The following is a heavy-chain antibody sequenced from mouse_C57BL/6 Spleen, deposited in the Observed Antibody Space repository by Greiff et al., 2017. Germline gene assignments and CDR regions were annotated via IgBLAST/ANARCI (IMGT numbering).Heavy chain of an antibody. V-gene: IGHV2-2*01. CDR1: GFSLTSYG. CDR3: ARLPFDY. Sequence: QVQLKESGPGLVQPSQSLSITCTVSGFSLTSYGVHWVRQSPGKGLEWLGVIWRGGSTAYNAAFISRLSISKDNSTSQVFFKMNRLQADDTAIYYCARLPFDYWGQGTTLTVSS. J-gene: IGHJ2*01. CDR2: IWRGGST.